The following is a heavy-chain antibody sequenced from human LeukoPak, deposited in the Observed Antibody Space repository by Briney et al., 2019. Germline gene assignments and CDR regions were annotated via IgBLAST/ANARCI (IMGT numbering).Heavy chain of an antibody. V-gene: IGHV3-21*01. CDR3: ARDQWGYDFWSGYYPLDY. D-gene: IGHD3-3*01. CDR2: ISSSSSYI. Sequence: PGGSLRLSCAASGFTFSSYSMNWVRQAPGKGLEWVSSISSSSSYIYYADSVKGRFTISRDNAKNSLYLQMNSLRDEDTAVYYCARDQWGYDFWSGYYPLDYWGQGTLVTVSS. J-gene: IGHJ4*02. CDR1: GFTFSSYS.